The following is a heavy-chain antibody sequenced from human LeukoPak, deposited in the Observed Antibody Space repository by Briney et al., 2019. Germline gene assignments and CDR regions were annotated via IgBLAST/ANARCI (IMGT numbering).Heavy chain of an antibody. CDR1: GFTFDDYG. J-gene: IGHJ3*02. CDR3: ARVFLGAFDI. V-gene: IGHV3-7*01. D-gene: IGHD3-3*01. Sequence: PGGSLRLSRAASGFTFDDYGMSWVRQAPGKGLEWVANIKQDGSEKYYVDSVKGRFTISRDNAKNSLYLQMNSLRAEDTAVYYCARVFLGAFDIWGQGTMVTVSS. CDR2: IKQDGSEK.